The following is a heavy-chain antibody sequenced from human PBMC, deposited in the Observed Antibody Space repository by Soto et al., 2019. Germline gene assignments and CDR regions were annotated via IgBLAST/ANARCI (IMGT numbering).Heavy chain of an antibody. CDR2: ISRTSSYT. V-gene: IGHV3-21*01. CDR3: ARDLALAGNY. J-gene: IGHJ4*02. CDR1: GFTFSGYA. D-gene: IGHD6-19*01. Sequence: GGSLRLSCAASGFTFSGYAMNWVRQTQEKGLEWVSSISRTSSYTHYSDSVRGRFTISRDNANNSLFLQMNSLRAEDTATYYCARDLALAGNYWGQGVLVTVSS.